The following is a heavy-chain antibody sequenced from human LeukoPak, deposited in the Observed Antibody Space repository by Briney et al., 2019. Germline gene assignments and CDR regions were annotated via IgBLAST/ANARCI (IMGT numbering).Heavy chain of an antibody. CDR1: GFTFSSYA. D-gene: IGHD3-16*01. CDR3: ARGGGLDV. CDR2: ISSNGGST. J-gene: IGHJ6*02. V-gene: IGHV3-64*04. Sequence: GGSLRLSCAASGFTFSSYAMHWVRQAPGKGLEYVSAISSNGGSTYYADSVKGRFTISRDNAKNSLYLQMSNLRAEDTAVYFCARGGGLDVWGQGATVTVSS.